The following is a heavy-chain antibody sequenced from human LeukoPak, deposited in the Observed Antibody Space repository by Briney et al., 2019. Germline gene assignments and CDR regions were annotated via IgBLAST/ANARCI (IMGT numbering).Heavy chain of an antibody. J-gene: IGHJ4*02. Sequence: ASVKVSCKASGYTFTAYYMHWVRQAPGQGPEWLGWISAYDGRTNYAQNLQGRLTLTTDTSTTTAYMELRSLTSDDTAVYYCARDPSNTVGRNIYFDYWGQGTLVTVSS. V-gene: IGHV1-18*04. CDR3: ARDPSNTVGRNIYFDY. D-gene: IGHD1-14*01. CDR1: GYTFTAYY. CDR2: ISAYDGRT.